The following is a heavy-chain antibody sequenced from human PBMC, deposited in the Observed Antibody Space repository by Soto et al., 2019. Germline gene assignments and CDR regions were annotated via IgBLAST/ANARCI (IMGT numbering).Heavy chain of an antibody. Sequence: ASVKVSCKASGYTFTSYAMHWVRQAPGQRLEWMGWINAGNGNTKYSQKFQGRVTITRDTSASTAYMELSSLRSEDTAVYYCARDSFIFGVVPDAFDIWGQGTMVTVSS. D-gene: IGHD3-3*02. J-gene: IGHJ3*02. CDR2: INAGNGNT. CDR1: GYTFTSYA. CDR3: ARDSFIFGVVPDAFDI. V-gene: IGHV1-3*01.